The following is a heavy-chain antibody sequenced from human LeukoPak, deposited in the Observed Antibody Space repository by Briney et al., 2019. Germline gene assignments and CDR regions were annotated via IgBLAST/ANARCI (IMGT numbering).Heavy chain of an antibody. D-gene: IGHD6-13*01. CDR3: ARGGGSWYADY. Sequence: PSETLSLTCSVSGGSISSYYWSWIRQPPEKGLEWIGYIHYSGSTSYNPSLKSRVTMSVDTSKNQFSLKVSSVTAADTAVYYCARGGGSWYADYWGQGTLVTVSS. CDR2: IHYSGST. V-gene: IGHV4-59*01. CDR1: GGSISSYY. J-gene: IGHJ4*02.